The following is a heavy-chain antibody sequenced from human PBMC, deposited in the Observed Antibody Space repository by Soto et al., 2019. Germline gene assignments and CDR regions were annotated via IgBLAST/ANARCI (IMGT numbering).Heavy chain of an antibody. CDR3: ARLYGSGSYYPSWFDP. CDR2: IYPGDSDT. D-gene: IGHD3-10*01. J-gene: IGHJ5*02. Sequence: WVRQMPGKGLEWMGIIYPGDSDTRYSPSFQGQVTISADKSISTAYLQWSSLKASDTAMYYCARLYGSGSYYPSWFDPWGQGTLVTVSS. V-gene: IGHV5-51*01.